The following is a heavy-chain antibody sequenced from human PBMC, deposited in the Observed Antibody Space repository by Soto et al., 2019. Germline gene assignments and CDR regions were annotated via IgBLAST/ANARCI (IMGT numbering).Heavy chain of an antibody. D-gene: IGHD3-3*01. Sequence: PGGSLRLSCAASGFTFSTYAMTWVRQAPGKGLEWVSGISGSGGSTYYADSVKGRFTISRDNSKNTLYLQMNSLRAEDTAVYYCAKRPLATVFAVDGNRFDPWGQGT. CDR3: AKRPLATVFAVDGNRFDP. V-gene: IGHV3-23*01. CDR1: GFTFSTYA. CDR2: ISGSGGST. J-gene: IGHJ5*02.